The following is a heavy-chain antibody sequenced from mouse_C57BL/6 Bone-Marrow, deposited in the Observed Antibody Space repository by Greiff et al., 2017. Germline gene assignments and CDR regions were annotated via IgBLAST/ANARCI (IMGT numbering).Heavy chain of an antibody. CDR2: FYPGSGST. J-gene: IGHJ1*03. CDR1: GYTFTEYS. CDR3: AGHEDLWHWYFDV. V-gene: IGHV1-62-2*01. Sequence: VQLVQSGAELVKPGASVKLSCKASGYTFTEYSIHWVKQRSGQGLEWIGWFYPGSGSTKYNEKFKDKATLTVDKSSSTAYMELSSLTSEDSAVYFCAGHEDLWHWYFDVWGTGTTVTVSS.